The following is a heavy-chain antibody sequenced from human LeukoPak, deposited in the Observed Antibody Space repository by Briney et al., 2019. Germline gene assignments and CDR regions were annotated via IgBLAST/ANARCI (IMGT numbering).Heavy chain of an antibody. J-gene: IGHJ4*02. CDR3: ARGFDRETYYFDY. D-gene: IGHD3-9*01. CDR2: IYYSGST. V-gene: IGHV4-61*01. CDR1: GVSVSSGSYY. Sequence: PSETLSLTCTVSGVSVSSGSYYWRWIRQPPGKGLEWIGYIYYSGSTNYNPSLKSRVTISVDTSKNQFSLKLSSVTAADTAVYYCARGFDRETYYFDYWGQGTLVTVSS.